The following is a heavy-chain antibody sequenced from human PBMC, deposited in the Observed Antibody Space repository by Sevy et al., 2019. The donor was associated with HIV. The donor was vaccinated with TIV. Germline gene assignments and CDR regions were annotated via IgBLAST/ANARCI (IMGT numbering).Heavy chain of an antibody. J-gene: IGHJ2*01. V-gene: IGHV4-34*01. CDR3: AGGGEGVVPSPVIGLGPWAKYWSFDL. Sequence: SDTLSLTCAVSGGSFGGFSWNWIRQPPGKGLEWIGEVDHYSPSLKSRVTISLDTSKNQFSLKLNSMTAADTAVYYCAGGGEGVVPSPVIGLGPWAKYWSFDLWGRGTLVTVSS. CDR1: GGSFGGFS. CDR2: VDH. D-gene: IGHD3-3*01.